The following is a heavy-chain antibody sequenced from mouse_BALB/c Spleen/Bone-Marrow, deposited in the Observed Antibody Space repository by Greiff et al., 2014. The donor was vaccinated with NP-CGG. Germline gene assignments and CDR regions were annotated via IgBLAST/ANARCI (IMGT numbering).Heavy chain of an antibody. Sequence: EVQLQESGGDLVKPGGSLKLSCAASGFTFSEYGMSWVRQTPDKRLEWVANISSGGSYTYYPDSLKGRFTISRDNAKNTLYLQMSSLKSEDTAMHYCARQYGNFGVMDYWGQGTSVTVSS. J-gene: IGHJ4*01. CDR2: ISSGGSYT. CDR1: GFTFSEYG. D-gene: IGHD2-1*01. V-gene: IGHV5-6*01. CDR3: ARQYGNFGVMDY.